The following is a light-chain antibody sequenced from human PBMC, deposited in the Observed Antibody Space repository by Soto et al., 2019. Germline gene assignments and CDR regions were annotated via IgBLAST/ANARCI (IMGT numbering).Light chain of an antibody. J-gene: IGLJ2*01. CDR3: SSYTSRSPVV. CDR1: SGDVGAYNY. Sequence: QSALTQPASVSGSPGQSITISCTATSGDVGAYNYVSWYQQHPGKAPKLIIYDVSGRPSGVSNRFSGSKSGNTASLTISWLQAEDEADYYCSSYTSRSPVVFGGGTKLTVL. V-gene: IGLV2-14*03. CDR2: DVS.